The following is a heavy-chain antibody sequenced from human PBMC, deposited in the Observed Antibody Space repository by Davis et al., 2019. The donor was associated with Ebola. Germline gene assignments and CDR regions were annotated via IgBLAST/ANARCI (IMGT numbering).Heavy chain of an antibody. J-gene: IGHJ5*02. CDR3: ARENGDFPNWFDP. D-gene: IGHD4-17*01. V-gene: IGHV4-31*03. CDR2: IYYSGST. Sequence: SETLSLTCTVSGGSISSGGYYWSWIRQHPGKGLEWIGYIYYSGSTYYNPSLKSRVTISVDKSKNQFSLKLSSVTAADTAVYYCARENGDFPNWFDPWGQGTLVTVSS. CDR1: GGSISSGGYY.